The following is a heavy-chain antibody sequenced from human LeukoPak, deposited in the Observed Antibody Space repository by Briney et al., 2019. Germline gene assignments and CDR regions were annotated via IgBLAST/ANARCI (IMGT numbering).Heavy chain of an antibody. V-gene: IGHV3-30*02. D-gene: IGHD1-1*01. CDR1: GFTFSAYA. CDR2: IQYDSSEK. CDR3: ARRQLKRPGALDI. Sequence: GGSLRLSCAASGFTFSAYAMRWVRQAPGKGLEWVASIQYDSSEKYYEDSMKGRFTVSRDNSKNTLSLQMNSLRTEDTAVYYCARRQLKRPGALDIWGQGTMVTVS. J-gene: IGHJ3*02.